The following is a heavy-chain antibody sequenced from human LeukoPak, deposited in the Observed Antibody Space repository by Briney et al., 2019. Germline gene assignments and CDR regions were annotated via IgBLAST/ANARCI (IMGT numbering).Heavy chain of an antibody. CDR2: ISYDGSNK. Sequence: PGRSLRLSCAASGFTFSNYGMHWVRQAPGKGLEWVALISYDGSNKYYADSVKGRFTISRDNSKNTLYLQMNSLRAEDTAVYYCAKDFFLGYSYGHPPVDYWGQGTLVTVSS. CDR3: AKDFFLGYSYGHPPVDY. V-gene: IGHV3-30*18. CDR1: GFTFSNYG. J-gene: IGHJ4*02. D-gene: IGHD5-18*01.